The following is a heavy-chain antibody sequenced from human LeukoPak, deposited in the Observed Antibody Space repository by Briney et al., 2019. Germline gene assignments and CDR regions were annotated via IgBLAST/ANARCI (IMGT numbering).Heavy chain of an antibody. D-gene: IGHD6-13*01. CDR2: ISWNSGSI. CDR1: GFTFDDYA. CDR3: AKDKAAAGLRGWFDP. J-gene: IGHJ5*02. V-gene: IGHV3-9*01. Sequence: GGSLRLSCAASGFTFDDYAMHWVRQAPGKGLEWVSGISWNSGSIGYADSVKGRFTISRDNAKNSLYLQMNSLRVEDTALYYCAKDKAAAGLRGWFDPWGQGTLVTVSS.